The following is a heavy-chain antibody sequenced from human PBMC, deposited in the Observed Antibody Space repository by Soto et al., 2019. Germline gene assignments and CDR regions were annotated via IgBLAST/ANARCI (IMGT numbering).Heavy chain of an antibody. CDR3: ARSPYDILTGYFLEFDY. CDR1: GYTFTGYY. V-gene: IGHV1-2*04. J-gene: IGHJ4*02. Sequence: GASVKVSCKASGYTFTGYYMHWVRQAPGQGFEWMGWINPNSGGTNYAQKFQGWVTMTRDTSISTAYMELSRLRSDDTAVYYCARSPYDILTGYFLEFDYWGQGTLVTVSS. D-gene: IGHD3-9*01. CDR2: INPNSGGT.